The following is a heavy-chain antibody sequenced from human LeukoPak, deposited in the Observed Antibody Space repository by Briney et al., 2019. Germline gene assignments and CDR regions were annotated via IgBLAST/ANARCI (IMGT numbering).Heavy chain of an antibody. CDR3: ARDLGYCSSTSCRVWFDP. J-gene: IGHJ5*02. Sequence: PSETLSLTCTVSGGSISSSSYYWGWIRQPPGKGLEWIGSIYYSGSTYYNPSLKSRVTISVDTSKNQFSLKLSSVTAADTAVYYCARDLGYCSSTSCRVWFDPWGQGTLVTVSS. CDR2: IYYSGST. V-gene: IGHV4-39*07. D-gene: IGHD2-2*01. CDR1: GGSISSSSYY.